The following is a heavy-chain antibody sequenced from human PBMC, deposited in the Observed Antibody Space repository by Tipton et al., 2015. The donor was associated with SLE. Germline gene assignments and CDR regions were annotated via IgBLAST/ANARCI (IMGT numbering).Heavy chain of an antibody. CDR2: IYTSGST. CDR3: ARVDDGDGYNYYFDY. J-gene: IGHJ4*02. CDR1: GGSISSGSYY. V-gene: IGHV4-61*09. Sequence: TLSLTCTVSGGSISSGSYYWSWIRQPAGKGLEWIGYIYTSGSTNYNPSLKSRVTISVDTSKNQFSLKLSSVTAADTAVYYCARVDDGDGYNYYFDYWGQGTLVTVSS. D-gene: IGHD5-24*01.